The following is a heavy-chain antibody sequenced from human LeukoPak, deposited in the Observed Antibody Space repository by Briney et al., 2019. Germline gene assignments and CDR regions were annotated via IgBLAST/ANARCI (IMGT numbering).Heavy chain of an antibody. D-gene: IGHD3-22*01. CDR2: IYYSGST. CDR1: GGSISSSSYY. V-gene: IGHV4-39*01. CDR3: ARYYYDSGGYDY. J-gene: IGHJ4*02. Sequence: SETLSLTCTVSGGSISSSSYYWGWIRQPPGKGLEWIGSIYYSGSTYYNPSLKSRVTISVDTSKNQFSLKLSSVTAADTAVYYCARYYYDSGGYDYWGQGTLVTVSS.